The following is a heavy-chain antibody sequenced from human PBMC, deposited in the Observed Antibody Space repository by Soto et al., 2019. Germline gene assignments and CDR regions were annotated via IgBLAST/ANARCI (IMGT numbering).Heavy chain of an antibody. V-gene: IGHV3-23*01. CDR2: ISGSGGST. J-gene: IGHJ4*02. CDR3: AKVSFGYCSSTSCHSDY. CDR1: GFTFSSYA. D-gene: IGHD2-2*01. Sequence: EVQLLESGGGLVQPGGSLRLSCAASGFTFSSYAMSWIRQAPGKGMDWVSAISGSGGSTYYADSVKGRFTISRDNSKNTLYLQMNSLRAEDTAVYYCAKVSFGYCSSTSCHSDYWGQGTLVTVSS.